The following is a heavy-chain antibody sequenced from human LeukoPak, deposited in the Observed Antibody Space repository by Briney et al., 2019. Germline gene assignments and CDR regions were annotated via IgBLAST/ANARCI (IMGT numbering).Heavy chain of an antibody. Sequence: RPGGSLRLSCAASGFTFSSYWMHWARQAPGKGLEWVAVISYDGSNECYADSVKGRFTISRDNSKKTLYLQMNSLRPEDTAVYYCGADVVGATDYRGQGTLGTVSS. CDR3: GADVVGATDY. V-gene: IGHV3-30*03. J-gene: IGHJ4*02. D-gene: IGHD1-26*01. CDR1: GFTFSSYW. CDR2: ISYDGSNE.